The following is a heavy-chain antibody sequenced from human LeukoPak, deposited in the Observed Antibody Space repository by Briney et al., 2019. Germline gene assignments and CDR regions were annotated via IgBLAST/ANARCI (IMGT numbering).Heavy chain of an antibody. J-gene: IGHJ4*02. CDR2: ISGNGRST. CDR3: AIDPGHYYDSSGYFDY. Sequence: QSEGSLRLSCAASGFTFSSYAMSWVRQAPGKGLEWVSTISGNGRSTYYGDSVKGRFTISRDNSKNSLYLQMNSLRTEDTALYYCAIDPGHYYDSSGYFDYWGQGTLVTVSS. D-gene: IGHD3-22*01. V-gene: IGHV3-23*01. CDR1: GFTFSSYA.